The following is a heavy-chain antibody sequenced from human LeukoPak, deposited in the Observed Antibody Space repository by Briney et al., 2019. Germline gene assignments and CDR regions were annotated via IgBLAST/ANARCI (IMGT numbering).Heavy chain of an antibody. CDR2: VKTKGDGGAA. D-gene: IGHD3-16*02. V-gene: IGHV3-15*01. J-gene: IGHJ4*02. CDR3: TTGPYYDYVWGSYRSPWGIDY. CDR1: GITFTNAW. Sequence: GGSLRLSCAASGITFTNAWLTWVRQAPGKGLEWVGRVKTKGDGGAADYAAPVKGRFTISRDDSKNTLYLQMNSLKTEDTAVYYCTTGPYYDYVWGSYRSPWGIDYWGQGTLVTVSS.